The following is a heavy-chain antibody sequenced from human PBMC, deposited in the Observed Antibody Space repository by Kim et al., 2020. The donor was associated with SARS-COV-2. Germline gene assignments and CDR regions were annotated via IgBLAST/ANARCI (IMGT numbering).Heavy chain of an antibody. V-gene: IGHV3-23*01. CDR2: ISGSGGST. CDR1: GFTFSSYA. CDR3: AKDLQHYDSSGYHRGLDY. D-gene: IGHD3-22*01. Sequence: GGSLRLSCAASGFTFSSYAMSWVRQAPGKGLEWVSAISGSGGSTYYADSVKGRFTISRDNSKNTLYLQMNSLRAEDTAVYYCAKDLQHYDSSGYHRGLDYWGQGTLVTVSS. J-gene: IGHJ4*02.